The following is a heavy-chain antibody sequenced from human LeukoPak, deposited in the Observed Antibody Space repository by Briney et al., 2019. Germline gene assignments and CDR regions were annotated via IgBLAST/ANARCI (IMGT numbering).Heavy chain of an antibody. CDR2: ESGSGHNT. CDR1: GFTITNHV. J-gene: IGHJ5*02. Sequence: GRSLRLSCAASGFTITNHVMNWVGQAPGKGPEWVASESGSGHNTYYSESVRGRFAISRDNSKNTLFLQMNSLRVEDTAVYYCATDWTLLVVPTFFDPWGQGTVVSVSS. CDR3: ATDWTLLVVPTFFDP. V-gene: IGHV3-23*01. D-gene: IGHD2-15*01.